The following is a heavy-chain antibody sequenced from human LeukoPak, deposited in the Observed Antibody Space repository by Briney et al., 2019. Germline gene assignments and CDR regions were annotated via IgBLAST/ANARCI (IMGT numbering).Heavy chain of an antibody. CDR1: GDSVSSNSAA. D-gene: IGHD6-13*01. V-gene: IGHV6-1*01. J-gene: IGHJ6*03. Sequence: SQTLSLTCAISGDSVSSNSAAWSWIRQSPSRGLEWLGRTYYRSKWYNDCAVSVKSRITINPDTSKNQFSLQLNSVTPEDTAMYYCARGVIIAAAGTYYYYMDVWGKGTTVTVSS. CDR3: ARGVIIAAAGTYYYYMDV. CDR2: TYYRSKWYN.